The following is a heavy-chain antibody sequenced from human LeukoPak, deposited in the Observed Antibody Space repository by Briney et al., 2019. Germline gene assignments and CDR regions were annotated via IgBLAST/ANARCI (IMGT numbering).Heavy chain of an antibody. CDR3: AITGGDSSGYIDY. J-gene: IGHJ4*02. V-gene: IGHV4-34*01. CDR1: GGSFSDYY. Sequence: SETLSLTCAVYGGSFSDYYRTWIRQPPGKGLEWNGEIHHSGSTNYNPSLKSRVTISVDTSRNQFSLRLSSVTAADTAMYYCAITGGDSSGYIDYWGQGTLVTVSS. D-gene: IGHD3-22*01. CDR2: IHHSGST.